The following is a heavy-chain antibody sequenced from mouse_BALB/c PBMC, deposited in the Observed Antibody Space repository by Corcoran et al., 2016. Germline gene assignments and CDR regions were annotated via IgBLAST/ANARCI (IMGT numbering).Heavy chain of an antibody. CDR2: INTYTGEP. CDR3: ARCYYDYRDFDY. Sequence: QIQLVQSGPELKKPGETVKISCKASGYTFTNYGMNWVKQAPGKGLKWMGWINTYTGEPTYADDFKGRFAFSLETSASTAYLQINNLKNEDTATYFWARCYYDYRDFDYWGQGTTLTVSS. CDR1: GYTFTNYG. D-gene: IGHD2-4*01. J-gene: IGHJ2*01. V-gene: IGHV9-3-1*01.